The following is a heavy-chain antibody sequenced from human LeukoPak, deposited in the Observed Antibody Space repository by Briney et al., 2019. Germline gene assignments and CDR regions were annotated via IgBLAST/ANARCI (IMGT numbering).Heavy chain of an antibody. V-gene: IGHV1-69*06. CDR1: GGTFSSYA. D-gene: IGHD3-9*01. J-gene: IGHJ5*02. CDR3: ARDLGYDILTGYQAPNWFDP. Sequence: ASVKVSCKASGGTFSSYAISWVRQAPGQGLEWMGGIIPIFGTANYAQKFQGRVTITADKSTSTAYMELSSLRSEDTAVYYCARDLGYDILTGYQAPNWFDPWGQGTLVTVSS. CDR2: IIPIFGTA.